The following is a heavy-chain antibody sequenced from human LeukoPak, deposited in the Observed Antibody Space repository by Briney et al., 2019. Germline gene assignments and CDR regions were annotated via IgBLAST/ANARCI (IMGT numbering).Heavy chain of an antibody. CDR1: GFSIADHA. V-gene: IGHV3-9*01. CDR3: ARHFGSGSYYYHYMDV. D-gene: IGHD3-10*01. Sequence: SGGSLRLSCTASGFSIADHAMHWVRQRPGKGLEWVSSITWQSSTIGYADTVKGRFTISRDDAKNSLYLQMNSLRAEDTAVYYCARHFGSGSYYYHYMDVWGKGTTVTVSS. J-gene: IGHJ6*03. CDR2: ITWQSSTI.